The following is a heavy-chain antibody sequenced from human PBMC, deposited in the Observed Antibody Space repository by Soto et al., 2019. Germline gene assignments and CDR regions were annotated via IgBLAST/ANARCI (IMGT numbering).Heavy chain of an antibody. CDR1: GDTFSFYS. J-gene: IGHJ4*02. CDR3: ATSYGSGYRAFDY. V-gene: IGHV1-69*02. D-gene: IGHD3-10*01. CDR2: VNPIISLS. Sequence: QVQLVQSGAEVKRPGSSVKVSCKASGDTFSFYSINWVRQAPGLGLEWMGRVNPIISLSNYAQRFQGRVTMIEDKSTSTGYMGISSLRTEDTAIYYCATSYGSGYRAFDYWGQGAQVIVSS.